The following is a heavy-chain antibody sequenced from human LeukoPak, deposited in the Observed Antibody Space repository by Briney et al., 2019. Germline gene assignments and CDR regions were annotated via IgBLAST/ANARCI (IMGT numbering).Heavy chain of an antibody. Sequence: GGSLRLSCAASGFTFSSYWMSWVRQAPGKGLEWVSGINWNGGSTGYADSVKGRFTISRDNAKNSLYLQMNSLRAEDTALYHCARDTYYYDSSGLGGFDPWGQGTLVTVSS. J-gene: IGHJ5*02. CDR3: ARDTYYYDSSGLGGFDP. V-gene: IGHV3-20*01. CDR1: GFTFSSYW. D-gene: IGHD3-22*01. CDR2: INWNGGST.